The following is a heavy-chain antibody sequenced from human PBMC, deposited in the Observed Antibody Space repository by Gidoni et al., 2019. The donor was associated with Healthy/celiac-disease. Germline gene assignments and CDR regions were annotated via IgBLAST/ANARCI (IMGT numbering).Heavy chain of an antibody. Sequence: QVQLVESGGGVVQPGRSLRLSCAASGFTFSSYGMHWVRQAPGKGLEWVAVIWYDGSNKYYADSVKGRFTISRDNSKNTLYLQMNSLRAEDTAVYYCAREHLVPAASGVYYYYGMDVWGQGTTVTVSS. CDR1: GFTFSSYG. D-gene: IGHD2-2*01. V-gene: IGHV3-33*01. J-gene: IGHJ6*02. CDR3: AREHLVPAASGVYYYYGMDV. CDR2: IWYDGSNK.